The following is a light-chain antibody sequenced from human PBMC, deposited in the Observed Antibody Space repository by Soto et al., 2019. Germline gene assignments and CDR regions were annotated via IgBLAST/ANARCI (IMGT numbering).Light chain of an antibody. CDR3: QQYNNWPPIT. CDR1: QSVGSN. Sequence: EIVMTQSPATLSVSPGEGATLSCRASQSVGSNLAWYQQKPGQAPRLLIYGASNRATGIPARFSGGGSGTEFTLTISRLQSEDFGLYYCQQYNNWPPITFGQGTRLEIK. J-gene: IGKJ5*01. CDR2: GAS. V-gene: IGKV3D-15*01.